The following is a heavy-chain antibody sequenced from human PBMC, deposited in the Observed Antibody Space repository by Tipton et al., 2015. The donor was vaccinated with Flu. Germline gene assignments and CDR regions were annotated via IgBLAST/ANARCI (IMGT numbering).Heavy chain of an antibody. Sequence: TLSLTCTVSGDSVNSDKSYWSWVRQPPAGGLEWIAFIQGSGAAHYNPSLKSRVTISRDTSRNRFYLKLDSVPAADTAMYFCAGRRGEWLDFDYWGQGTLVTVSS. CDR2: IQGSGAA. V-gene: IGHV4-61*01. CDR3: AGRRGEWLDFDY. D-gene: IGHD6-19*01. CDR1: GDSVNSDKSY. J-gene: IGHJ4*02.